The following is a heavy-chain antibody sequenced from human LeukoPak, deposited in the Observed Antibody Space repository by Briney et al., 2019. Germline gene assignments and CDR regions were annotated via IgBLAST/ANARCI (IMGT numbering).Heavy chain of an antibody. Sequence: SETLSLTCTVSGGSISSYYWSWIRQPPGKGLEWIGYIYYSGSTNYNPSLKSRVTISVDTSKNQFSLKLSSVTAADTAVYYCARDPSPTYSSGWYFDYWGQGTLVTVSS. CDR1: GGSISSYY. D-gene: IGHD6-19*01. CDR3: ARDPSPTYSSGWYFDY. CDR2: IYYSGST. J-gene: IGHJ4*02. V-gene: IGHV4-59*12.